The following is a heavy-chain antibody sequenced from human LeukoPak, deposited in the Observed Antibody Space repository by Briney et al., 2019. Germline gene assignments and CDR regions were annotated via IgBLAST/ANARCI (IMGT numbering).Heavy chain of an antibody. V-gene: IGHV3-7*05. CDR3: ARDPYSSTWSYGMDV. CDR2: IKQDGSEK. D-gene: IGHD6-13*01. J-gene: IGHJ6*02. Sequence: PGGSLRLSCAASGFTFSTYWMSWVRQATGKGLEWVANIKQDGSEKVYVDSVKGRFTISRDNAQNSLFLQMNALRAEDTAVYYCARDPYSSTWSYGMDVWGQGTTVTVSS. CDR1: GFTFSTYW.